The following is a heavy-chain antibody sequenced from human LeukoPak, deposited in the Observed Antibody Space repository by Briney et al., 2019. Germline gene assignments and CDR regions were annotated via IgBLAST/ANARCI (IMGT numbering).Heavy chain of an antibody. CDR1: GGSISSYY. D-gene: IGHD1-26*01. CDR2: IYNSGST. V-gene: IGHV4-59*01. J-gene: IGHJ4*02. CDR3: ARVQKWASFDY. Sequence: SETLSLTCTVSGGSISSYYWSWIRQPPGKGLEWIGYIYNSGSTNYNPSLKSRVTISVDTSKNQFSLKLSSVTAADTAVYYCARVQKWASFDYWGQGTLVTVSS.